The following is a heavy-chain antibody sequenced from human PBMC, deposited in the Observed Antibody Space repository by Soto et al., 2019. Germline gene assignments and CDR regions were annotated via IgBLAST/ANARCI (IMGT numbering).Heavy chain of an antibody. CDR3: ARAAPDTAMVSYYGMDV. D-gene: IGHD5-18*01. V-gene: IGHV3-33*01. CDR1: GFTFSSYG. Sequence: QVQLVESGGGVVQPGRSLRLSCAASGFTFSSYGMHWVRQAPGKGLEWVAVIWYDGSNKYYADSVKGRFTISRDNSKNTLYLQTNSLRAEDTAVYYCARAAPDTAMVSYYGMDVWGQGTTVTVSS. CDR2: IWYDGSNK. J-gene: IGHJ6*02.